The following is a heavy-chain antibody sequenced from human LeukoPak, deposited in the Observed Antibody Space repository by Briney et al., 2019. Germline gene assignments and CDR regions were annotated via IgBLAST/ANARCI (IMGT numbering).Heavy chain of an antibody. Sequence: PEASVKVSCKASGYTFTSYAMHWVRQAPGQRLEWMGWINAGNGNTKYSQKFQGRVTITRDTSASTAYMELSSLRSEDTAVYYCARETVDIVVVVATGSMDVWGQGTTVTVSS. D-gene: IGHD2-15*01. CDR2: INAGNGNT. J-gene: IGHJ6*02. CDR1: GYTFTSYA. CDR3: ARETVDIVVVVATGSMDV. V-gene: IGHV1-3*01.